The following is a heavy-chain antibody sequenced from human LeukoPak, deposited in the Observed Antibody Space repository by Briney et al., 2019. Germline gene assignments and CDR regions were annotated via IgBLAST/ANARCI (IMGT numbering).Heavy chain of an antibody. Sequence: SETLSLTCAVYGGSFSGYYWSWIRQPPGKGLEWIGEINHSGSTNYNPSLKSRVTISVDTSKNQFSLKLSSVTAADTAVYYCARVLATVTTGIDYWGQGTLVTVSS. CDR3: ARVLATVTTGIDY. CDR1: GGSFSGYY. J-gene: IGHJ4*02. D-gene: IGHD4-17*01. V-gene: IGHV4-34*01. CDR2: INHSGST.